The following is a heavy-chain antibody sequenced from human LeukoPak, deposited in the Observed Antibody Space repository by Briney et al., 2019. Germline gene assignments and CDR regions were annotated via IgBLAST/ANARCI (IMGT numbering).Heavy chain of an antibody. CDR1: GGSFSGYY. J-gene: IGHJ6*03. CDR2: INHSGST. CDR3: ARDDSPYYDFWSGRMSYYYYMDV. Sequence: SETLSLTCAVYGGSFSGYYWSWIRQPPGKGLEWIGEINHSGSTNYNPSLKSRVTISVDTSKNQFSLKLSSVTAADTAVYYCARDDSPYYDFWSGRMSYYYYMDVWGKGTTVTVSS. V-gene: IGHV4-34*01. D-gene: IGHD3-3*01.